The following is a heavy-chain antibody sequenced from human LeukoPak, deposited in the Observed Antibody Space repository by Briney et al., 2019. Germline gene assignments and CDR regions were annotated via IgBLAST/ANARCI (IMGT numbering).Heavy chain of an antibody. V-gene: IGHV4-30-4*01. Sequence: SETLSLTCTVSGGSISSGDYYWSWIRQPPGKGLEWIGYIYYSGSTYYNPSLKSRVTISVDTSKNQFSLKLSSVTAADTAVYYCARALVYGGNRAFDYRGQGTLVTVSS. J-gene: IGHJ4*02. CDR1: GGSISSGDYY. CDR2: IYYSGST. CDR3: ARALVYGGNRAFDY. D-gene: IGHD4-23*01.